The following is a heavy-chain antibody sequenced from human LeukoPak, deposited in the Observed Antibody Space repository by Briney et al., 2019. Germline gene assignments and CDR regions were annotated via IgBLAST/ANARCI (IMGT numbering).Heavy chain of an antibody. V-gene: IGHV4-59*01. CDR2: ISYRGSA. CDR1: GRSIGSFN. J-gene: IGHJ6*02. Sequence: SETLSLTCSVSGRSIGSFNWRSISQTPRERPWWGGYISYRGSANYTPSLKSRVTISVDTSKNQFSLKLSSVTAADTAVYYCARDSGGSWRRGREYYYYYGMDVWGQGTTVTVSS. D-gene: IGHD2-15*01. CDR3: ARDSGGSWRRGREYYYYYGMDV.